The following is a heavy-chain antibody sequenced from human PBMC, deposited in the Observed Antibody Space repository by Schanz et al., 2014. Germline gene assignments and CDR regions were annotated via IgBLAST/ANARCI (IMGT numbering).Heavy chain of an antibody. CDR3: AKDISDTSGKDDY. D-gene: IGHD3-22*01. CDR1: GFTFGDYA. CDR2: ISGRDGST. J-gene: IGHJ4*02. V-gene: IGHV3-23*01. Sequence: EVQLLESGGGLVQPGGSLRLSCAASGFTFGDYAMTWVRQAPGKGLEWVSAISGRDGSTYYADSVRGRFTISRDNSKNTLFLQMNSLRVEDSAIYYCAKDISDTSGKDDYWGQGTLVTVSS.